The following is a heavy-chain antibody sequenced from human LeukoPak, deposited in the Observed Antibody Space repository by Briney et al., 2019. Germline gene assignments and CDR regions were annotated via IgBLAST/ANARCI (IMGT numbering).Heavy chain of an antibody. V-gene: IGHV3-21*01. J-gene: IGHJ1*01. Sequence: NAGGSLRLSCEASGFSFSKHGPNWVRQAPGKGLDWVASISSSGKYISYAESLKGRFTISRDNAKNIVTLQMDSLRVEDTATYYCARQPFGPGTYLQYWGQGTLVIVSS. D-gene: IGHD3-10*01. CDR1: GFSFSKHG. CDR2: ISSSGKYI. CDR3: ARQPFGPGTYLQY.